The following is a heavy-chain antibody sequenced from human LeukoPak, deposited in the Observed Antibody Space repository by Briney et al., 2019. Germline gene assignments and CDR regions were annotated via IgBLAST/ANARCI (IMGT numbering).Heavy chain of an antibody. CDR1: GYSISSGYY. V-gene: IGHV4-38-2*01. CDR3: ARLRPTTGFDY. J-gene: IGHJ4*02. D-gene: IGHD4-17*01. CDR2: IYHSGST. Sequence: PSETLSLTCAVSGYSISSGYYWGWIRQPPGKGLEWIGSIYHSGSTYYNPSLKSRVTISVDTSKNQFSLKLSSATAADTAVYYCARLRPTTGFDYWGQGTLVTVSS.